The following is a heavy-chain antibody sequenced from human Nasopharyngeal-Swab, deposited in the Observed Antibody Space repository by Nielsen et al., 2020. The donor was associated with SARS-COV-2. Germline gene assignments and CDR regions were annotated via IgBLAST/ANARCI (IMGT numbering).Heavy chain of an antibody. CDR3: AKGQVVIRGYFDY. CDR1: GFTFSSYG. J-gene: IGHJ4*02. D-gene: IGHD3-22*01. Sequence: GESLKISCAASGFTFSSYGMHWVRQAPGKGLEWVAVISYDGSNKYYADSVKGRFTISRDNSKNTLYLQMNSLRAEDTAVYYCAKGQVVIRGYFDYWGQGTLVTVSS. V-gene: IGHV3-30*18. CDR2: ISYDGSNK.